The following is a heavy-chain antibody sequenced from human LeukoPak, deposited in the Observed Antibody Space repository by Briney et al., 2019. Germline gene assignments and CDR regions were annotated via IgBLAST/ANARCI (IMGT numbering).Heavy chain of an antibody. D-gene: IGHD1-1*01. J-gene: IGHJ4*02. CDR1: GGSISSGGYY. V-gene: IGHV4-39*01. CDR2: IFYRGTT. Sequence: PSETLSLTCTVSGGSISSGGYYWGWIRQPPGKGLGWLGSIFYRGTTYYNPSLKSRVTISVDTSKNQFSLKLSSVTAADTAVYYCARHLGPGTPRGIDYWGQGTLVTVSS. CDR3: ARHLGPGTPRGIDY.